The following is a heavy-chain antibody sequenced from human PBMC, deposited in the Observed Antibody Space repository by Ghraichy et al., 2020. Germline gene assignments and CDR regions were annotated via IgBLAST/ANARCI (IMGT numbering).Heavy chain of an antibody. D-gene: IGHD2-15*01. CDR2: ISGSEGTT. CDR3: AKGAALTGYYLDY. Sequence: RVSSISGSEGTTHYADSVKGRFTISRDNSKNTLSLQLNTLRAEDTAVYYCAKGAALTGYYLDYWCQ. V-gene: IGHV3-23*01. J-gene: IGHJ4*02.